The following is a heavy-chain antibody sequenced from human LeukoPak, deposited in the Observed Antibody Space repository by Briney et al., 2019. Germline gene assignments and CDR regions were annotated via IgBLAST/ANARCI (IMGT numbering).Heavy chain of an antibody. Sequence: GESLKISCKGSGYSFTSYWIGWVRDMPRKGLGWVGIIYPGDSDTRYSPSFQGQVTISADKSISTAYLQWSSLEASDTAMYYCARFSADGVPYNWFDPWGQGTLVTVSS. D-gene: IGHD3-3*01. CDR2: IYPGDSDT. CDR3: ARFSADGVPYNWFDP. CDR1: GYSFTSYW. V-gene: IGHV5-51*01. J-gene: IGHJ5*02.